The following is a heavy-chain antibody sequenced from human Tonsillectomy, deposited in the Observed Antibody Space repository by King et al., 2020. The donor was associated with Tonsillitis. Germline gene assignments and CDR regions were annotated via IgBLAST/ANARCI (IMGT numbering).Heavy chain of an antibody. J-gene: IGHJ6*02. Sequence: EVQLVESGGGLVKPGGSLRLSCAASEFTFSTYSMNWVRQAPGKGLEWVSSISGSSSYIYYADSVKGRFTISRDNAKNSLYLQMNSLRAEDTAVYYCARVLGQWLVWEAYYYYGMDVWGQGTTVTVSS. V-gene: IGHV3-21*01. CDR3: ARVLGQWLVWEAYYYYGMDV. CDR2: ISGSSSYI. D-gene: IGHD6-19*01. CDR1: EFTFSTYS.